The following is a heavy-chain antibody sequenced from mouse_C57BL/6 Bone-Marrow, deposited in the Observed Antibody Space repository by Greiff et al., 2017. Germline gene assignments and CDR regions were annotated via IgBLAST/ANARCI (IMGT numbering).Heavy chain of an antibody. V-gene: IGHV5-6*01. J-gene: IGHJ3*01. CDR3: ARRSFYGGFAY. D-gene: IGHD1-1*01. CDR1: GFTFSSYG. CDR2: ISSGGSYT. Sequence: EVQLVESGGDLVKPGGSLKLSCAASGFTFSSYGMSWVRQTPDQRLEWVATISSGGSYTYYPDSVKGRFTISRDNAKNTLYLQMSSLKSEDTAMYYCARRSFYGGFAYWGQGTLVTVSA.